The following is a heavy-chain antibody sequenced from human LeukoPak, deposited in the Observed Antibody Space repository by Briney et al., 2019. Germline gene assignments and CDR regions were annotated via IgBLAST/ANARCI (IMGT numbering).Heavy chain of an antibody. V-gene: IGHV1-24*01. CDR2: FDPEDGET. Sequence: ASVKVSCKVSGYTLTELSMHWVRQAPGKGLEWMGGFDPEDGETIYAQKFQGRVTMTEDTSTDTAYTELSSLRSEDTAVYYCATDSLYQGIVATIPLALGRNYYYGMDVWGQGTTVTVSS. CDR3: ATDSLYQGIVATIPLALGRNYYYGMDV. J-gene: IGHJ6*02. D-gene: IGHD5-12*01. CDR1: GYTLTELS.